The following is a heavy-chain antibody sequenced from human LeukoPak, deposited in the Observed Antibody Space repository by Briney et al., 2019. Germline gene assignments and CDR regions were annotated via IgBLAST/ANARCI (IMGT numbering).Heavy chain of an antibody. CDR3: AKAAEHIMITFGGVIATPFDY. Sequence: PGGSLRLSCAASGFTFSSYAMSWVRQAPGKGLKWVSAISGSGGSTYYADSVKGRFTISRDNSKNTLYLQMNSLRAEDTAVYYCAKAAEHIMITFGGVIATPFDYWGQGTLVTVSS. V-gene: IGHV3-23*01. CDR1: GFTFSSYA. D-gene: IGHD3-16*02. J-gene: IGHJ4*02. CDR2: ISGSGGST.